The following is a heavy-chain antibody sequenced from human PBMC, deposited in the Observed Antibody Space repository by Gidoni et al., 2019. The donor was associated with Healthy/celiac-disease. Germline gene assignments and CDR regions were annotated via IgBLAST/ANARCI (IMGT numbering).Heavy chain of an antibody. J-gene: IGHJ4*02. V-gene: IGHV2-5*01. Sequence: INVKESGPVLVKHNQAMTLTGTFSGVSLSTGRVGVGWIRQPLGKALEWLALIYWNEHKRYSPPLKSRLTITKDTSNNQVVLTMTNMDPVDTATYSCAHRADYEFWSGYYLFDYWGQGTLVTVSS. D-gene: IGHD3-3*01. CDR2: IYWNEHK. CDR1: GVSLSTGRVG. CDR3: AHRADYEFWSGYYLFDY.